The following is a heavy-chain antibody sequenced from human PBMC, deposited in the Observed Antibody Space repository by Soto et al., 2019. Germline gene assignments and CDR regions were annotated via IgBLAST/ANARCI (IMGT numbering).Heavy chain of an antibody. CDR1: GFTFRDYY. J-gene: IGHJ3*02. Sequence: ESGGGLVTPGGSLRLSCAVSGFTFRDYYMSWIRQAPGKGLEWVSYISVSGSAIYYADSVKGRFTISRDNAKNSLYLQMNSLRSEDTAVYYCARDPKGVGAYESTFDIWGQGTMVTVSS. CDR2: ISVSGSAI. V-gene: IGHV3-11*01. D-gene: IGHD1-26*01. CDR3: ARDPKGVGAYESTFDI.